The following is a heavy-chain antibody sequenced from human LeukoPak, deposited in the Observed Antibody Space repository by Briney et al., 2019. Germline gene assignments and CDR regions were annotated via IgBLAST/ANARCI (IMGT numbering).Heavy chain of an antibody. CDR1: GYTFTSYD. CDR2: MNPNSGNT. CDR3: ARDYFHRKVVDY. D-gene: IGHD1-14*01. V-gene: IGHV1-8*01. Sequence: ASVKVSCKASGYTFTSYDINWVRQATGQGLEWMGWMNPNSGNTGYAQKFQGRVTMTRNTSISTAYMELSSLRSEDTAVYYCARDYFHRKVVDYWGQGTLVTVSS. J-gene: IGHJ4*02.